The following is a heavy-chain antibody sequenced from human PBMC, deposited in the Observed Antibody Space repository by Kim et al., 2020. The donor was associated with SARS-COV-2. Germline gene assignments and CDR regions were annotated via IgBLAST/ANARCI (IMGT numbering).Heavy chain of an antibody. Sequence: SVKVSCKASGFTFTSSAVQWVRQARGQRLEWIGWIVVGSGNTNYAQKFQERVTITRDMSTSTAYMELSSLRSEDTAVYYCAADEGSSSDYGMDVWGQGTTVTVSS. CDR1: GFTFTSSA. D-gene: IGHD6-13*01. V-gene: IGHV1-58*01. J-gene: IGHJ6*02. CDR3: AADEGSSSDYGMDV. CDR2: IVVGSGNT.